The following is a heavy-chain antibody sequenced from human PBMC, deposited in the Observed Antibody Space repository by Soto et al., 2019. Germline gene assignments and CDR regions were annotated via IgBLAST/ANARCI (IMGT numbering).Heavy chain of an antibody. J-gene: IGHJ4*02. Sequence: EVQLVESGGGLVQPGGSLRLSCAASEFTFSSYWMSWVRQPPGKGREWVANIKQDGGEKYYVDSVKGRFTISRDNAKNSLYLQMNSLRAEDTAVYYCARDSIRGYSYEWYFDYWGQGTLVTVSS. CDR2: IKQDGGEK. CDR1: EFTFSSYW. D-gene: IGHD5-18*01. V-gene: IGHV3-7*01. CDR3: ARDSIRGYSYEWYFDY.